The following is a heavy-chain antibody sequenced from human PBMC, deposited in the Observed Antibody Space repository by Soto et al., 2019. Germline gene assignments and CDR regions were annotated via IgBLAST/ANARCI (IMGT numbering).Heavy chain of an antibody. CDR1: GFTFSSYD. V-gene: IGHV3-13*01. J-gene: IGHJ3*02. CDR3: ARVGDYAAFDI. D-gene: IGHD4-17*01. CDR2: IGTAGDT. Sequence: PGGSLRLSCAASGFTFSSYDMHWVRQATGKGLEWVSAIGTAGDTYYPGSVKGRFTISRENAKNSLYLQMNSLRAGDTAVYYCARVGDYAAFDIWGQGTMVTVSS.